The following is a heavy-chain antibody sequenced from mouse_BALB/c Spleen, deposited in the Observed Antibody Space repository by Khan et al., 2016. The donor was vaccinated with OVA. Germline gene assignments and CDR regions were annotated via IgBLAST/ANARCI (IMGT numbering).Heavy chain of an antibody. V-gene: IGHV5-15*02. Sequence: EVELVESGGGLVQPGGSRKLSCAASGFTFSDYGMAWVRQAPGKGPEWVAFISNLAYSIYYADTLTGRFTITRENAKNTLYLQMSSLTSEDTARYYCGRAWGMDYWGQGTPVTVSS. CDR3: GRAWGMDY. CDR2: ISNLAYSI. D-gene: IGHD4-1*01. CDR1: GFTFSDYG. J-gene: IGHJ4*01.